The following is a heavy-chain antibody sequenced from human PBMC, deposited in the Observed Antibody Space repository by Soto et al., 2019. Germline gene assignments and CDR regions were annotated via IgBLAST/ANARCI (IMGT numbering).Heavy chain of an antibody. D-gene: IGHD1-26*01. V-gene: IGHV4-59*01. Sequence: SETLSLTCTVSGGSISSYYWSWIRQPPGKGLEWIGYIYYSGSTNYNPSLKSRVTISVDTSKNQFSLKLSSVTAADTAVYYCARSVGATQVYYYMDVWGKGTTVTVSS. CDR2: IYYSGST. J-gene: IGHJ6*03. CDR3: ARSVGATQVYYYMDV. CDR1: GGSISSYY.